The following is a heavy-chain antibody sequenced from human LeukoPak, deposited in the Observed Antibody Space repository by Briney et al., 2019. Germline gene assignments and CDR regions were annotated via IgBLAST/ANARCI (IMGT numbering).Heavy chain of an antibody. Sequence: PGGSLRLSCAASGFTFISYAMSWVRQAPGKGMEWVSAISGSGGSTYYADSVKGRFTISRDNSKNTLYLQMNSLRAEDTAVYYCAKDLGYISRWLTFDYWGQGTLVTVSS. D-gene: IGHD6-13*01. CDR1: GFTFISYA. V-gene: IGHV3-23*01. CDR3: AKDLGYISRWLTFDY. CDR2: ISGSGGST. J-gene: IGHJ4*02.